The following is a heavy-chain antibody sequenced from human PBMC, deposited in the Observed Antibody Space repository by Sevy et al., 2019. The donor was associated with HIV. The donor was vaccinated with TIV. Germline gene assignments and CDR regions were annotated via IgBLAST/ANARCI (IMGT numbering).Heavy chain of an antibody. CDR2: IRSKANGYAT. CDR1: GFIFSGSA. CDR3: TTRAKEGYYSDSTDYDTDY. Sequence: GGSLRLSCAASGFIFSGSAIYWVRQASGKGLEWVGRIRSKANGYATAYAESVKGMLSISRDDSKNTAYLQMNSLKTEDTAMYYCTTRAKEGYYSDSTDYDTDYWGQGTLVTVSS. V-gene: IGHV3-73*01. J-gene: IGHJ4*02. D-gene: IGHD3-22*01.